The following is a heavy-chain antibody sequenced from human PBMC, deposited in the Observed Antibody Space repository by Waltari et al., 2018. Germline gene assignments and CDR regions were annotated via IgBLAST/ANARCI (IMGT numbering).Heavy chain of an antibody. V-gene: IGHV4-4*02. CDR1: GDSMPTNYW. CDR3: ARDRGRGIYLDS. CDR2: IHRSGKT. Sequence: QLQLHQSGPGLVKHSESLSPTCGVSGDSMPTNYWWSWGRQAPGKGLEWIGQIHRSGKTHYHPSFESRVTVSIDTSNNQFSLKVASATAADTAVYYCARDRGRGIYLDSWGQGTLVTVSP. J-gene: IGHJ4*02. D-gene: IGHD1-1*01.